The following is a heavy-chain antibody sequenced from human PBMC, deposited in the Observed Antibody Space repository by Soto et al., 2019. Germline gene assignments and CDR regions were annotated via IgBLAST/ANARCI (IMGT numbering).Heavy chain of an antibody. CDR2: TYYSSKWYY. CDR3: ARDPGYSLDY. J-gene: IGHJ4*02. D-gene: IGHD5-18*01. V-gene: IGHV6-1*01. CDR1: GDSVSIKSAA. Sequence: PSQTLSLTCAISGDSVSIKSAAWNWIRQSPSRGLEWLGRTYYSSKWYYDYADSVKSRITINSDTSKNQFSLQLNSVTPEDTAVYYCARDPGYSLDYWGQGTLVTVSS.